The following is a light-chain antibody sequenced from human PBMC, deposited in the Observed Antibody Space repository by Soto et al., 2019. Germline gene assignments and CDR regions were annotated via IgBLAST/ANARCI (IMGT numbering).Light chain of an antibody. CDR1: SSDVCGSNY. J-gene: IGLJ1*01. CDR3: SSYTSSNSNV. CDR2: DVT. Sequence: QSALTQPASVSRTLGQSSTISCTGTSSDVCGSNYVSWYQQFPGKAPRLMISDVTNRPSGVSNRFSGSKSGNTASLTISGLQAEDEADYYCSSYTSSNSNVVGTGTKVTVL. V-gene: IGLV2-14*01.